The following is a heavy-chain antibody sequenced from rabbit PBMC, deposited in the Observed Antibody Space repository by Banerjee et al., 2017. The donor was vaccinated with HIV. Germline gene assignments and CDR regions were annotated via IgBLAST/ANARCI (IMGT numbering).Heavy chain of an antibody. D-gene: IGHD6-1*01. CDR3: ARNYAGYAAYGYAL. CDR2: IYAGSSGST. Sequence: QEQLVESGGGLVKPEGSLTLTCTASGLDFSSSYYMCWVRQAPGKGLEWIACIYAGSSGSTYYATWAKGRFTISKTSSTTVTLQMTSLTDADTATYFCARNYAGYAAYGYALWGPGTLVTVS. J-gene: IGHJ6*01. CDR1: GLDFSSSYY. V-gene: IGHV1S45*01.